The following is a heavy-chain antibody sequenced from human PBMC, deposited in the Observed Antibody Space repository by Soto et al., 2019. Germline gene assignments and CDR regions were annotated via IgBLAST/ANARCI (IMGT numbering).Heavy chain of an antibody. D-gene: IGHD2-15*01. J-gene: IGHJ6*02. CDR2: ISSSSSTI. CDR3: ARDSKGYCSGGSCXPNYYGMDV. CDR1: GFTFSSYS. V-gene: IGHV3-48*02. Sequence: PGGSLRLSCAAXGFTFSSYSMNWVRQAPGKGLEWVSYISSSSSTIYYADSVKGRFTISRDNAKNSLYLQMNSLRDEDTAVYYCARDSKGYCSGGSCXPNYYGMDVWGQGTTVTVSS.